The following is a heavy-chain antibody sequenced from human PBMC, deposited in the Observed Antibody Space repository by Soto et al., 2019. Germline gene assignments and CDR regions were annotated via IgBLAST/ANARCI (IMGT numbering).Heavy chain of an antibody. D-gene: IGHD3-10*01. Sequence: GASVKVSCKASGYTFTSYGISWVRQAPGQGLEWMGWISAYNGNTNYAQKLQGRVTMTTDTSTSTAYMELRSLRSDDTAVYYCARGVPTGSGSSGREIYYYYYYMDVWGKGTTVTVSS. V-gene: IGHV1-18*01. CDR3: ARGVPTGSGSSGREIYYYYYYMDV. CDR1: GYTFTSYG. CDR2: ISAYNGNT. J-gene: IGHJ6*03.